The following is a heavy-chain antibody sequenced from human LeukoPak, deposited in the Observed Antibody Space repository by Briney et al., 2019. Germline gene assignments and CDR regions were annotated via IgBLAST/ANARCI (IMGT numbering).Heavy chain of an antibody. CDR1: GFTFSSYA. Sequence: GGSLRLSCAASGFTFSSYATSWVRQAPGKGLEWVSAISGSGGSTYYADSVKGRFTISRDNSKNTLYLQMNSLRAEDTAVYYCAKSGYHPGYFDYWGQGTLVTVSS. CDR2: ISGSGGST. CDR3: AKSGYHPGYFDY. V-gene: IGHV3-23*01. J-gene: IGHJ4*02. D-gene: IGHD5-12*01.